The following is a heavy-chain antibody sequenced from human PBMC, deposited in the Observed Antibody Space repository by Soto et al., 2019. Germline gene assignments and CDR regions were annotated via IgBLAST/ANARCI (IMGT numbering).Heavy chain of an antibody. Sequence: QLQLQESGPGLVKPSETLSLTCTVSGGSISSSSYYWGWIRQPPGKGLEWIGSIYYSGSTYYNPSLKSRVTISVDTSKNQFSLKLSSVTAADTAVYYCASHPAGYSSGWYLNYWGQGTLVTVSS. CDR3: ASHPAGYSSGWYLNY. CDR2: IYYSGST. D-gene: IGHD6-19*01. CDR1: GGSISSSSYY. V-gene: IGHV4-39*01. J-gene: IGHJ4*02.